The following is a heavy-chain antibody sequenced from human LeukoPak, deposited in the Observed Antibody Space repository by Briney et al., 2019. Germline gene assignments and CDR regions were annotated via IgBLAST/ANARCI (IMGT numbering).Heavy chain of an antibody. J-gene: IGHJ4*02. CDR2: ISSSGSTI. Sequence: PGGSLRLSCAASGFTFSSYEMNWVRQAPGKGLEWVSYISSSGSTIYYADSVKGRFTISRDNAKNSLYLQMNSLRAEDTAVYYCARDKESILTGYYIRRGVTRLDYWGQGTLVTVSS. CDR1: GFTFSSYE. CDR3: ARDKESILTGYYIRRGVTRLDY. V-gene: IGHV3-48*03. D-gene: IGHD3-9*01.